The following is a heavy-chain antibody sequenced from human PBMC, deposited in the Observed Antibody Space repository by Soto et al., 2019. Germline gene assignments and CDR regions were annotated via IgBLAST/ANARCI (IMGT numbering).Heavy chain of an antibody. Sequence: ASVKVSCKASGYTFTSYAMHWVRQAPGQRLEWMGWISGYNGNTKYAEKFQGRVTMTTDTSTSTAHMELRSLRSEDTAMYYCARTDGDLDYWGQGTLVTSPQ. V-gene: IGHV1-3*01. J-gene: IGHJ4*01. CDR2: ISGYNGNT. D-gene: IGHD4-17*01. CDR3: ARTDGDLDY. CDR1: GYTFTSYA.